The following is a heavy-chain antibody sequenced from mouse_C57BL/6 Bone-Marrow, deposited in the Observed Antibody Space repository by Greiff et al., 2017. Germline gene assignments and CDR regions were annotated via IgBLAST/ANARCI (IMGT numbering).Heavy chain of an antibody. V-gene: IGHV1-81*01. D-gene: IGHD1-1*01. CDR1: GYTFTSYG. J-gene: IGHJ1*03. CDR2: IYPRSGNT. Sequence: QVQLVESGAELARPGASVKLSCKASGYTFTSYGISWVKQRTGQGLEWIGEIYPRSGNTYYNEKFKGKATLTADKSSSTAYMQLSSLTSEDSAVYYCARWWYYGSSYDWYFDVWGTGTTVTVSS. CDR3: ARWWYYGSSYDWYFDV.